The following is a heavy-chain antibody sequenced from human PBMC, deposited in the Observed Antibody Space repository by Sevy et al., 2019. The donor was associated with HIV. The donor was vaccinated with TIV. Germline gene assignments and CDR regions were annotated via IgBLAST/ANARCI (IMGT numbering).Heavy chain of an antibody. V-gene: IGHV4-39*01. Sequence: LSLTCTVSGGSISSTSYYWGWIRQPPGKGLEWIGSIYYSGSTYYKTSLKSRVTMSVDTSKSQFSLKVSSVTAADTAVYFCAGLGKSGGSGSSPPYYFGMDVWGQGTTVTVSS. CDR3: AGLGKSGGSGSSPPYYFGMDV. D-gene: IGHD3-10*01. CDR1: GGSISSTSYY. CDR2: IYYSGST. J-gene: IGHJ6*02.